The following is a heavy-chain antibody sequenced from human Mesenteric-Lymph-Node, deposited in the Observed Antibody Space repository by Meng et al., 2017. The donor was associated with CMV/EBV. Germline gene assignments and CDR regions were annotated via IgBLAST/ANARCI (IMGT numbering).Heavy chain of an antibody. CDR2: INSDGSST. J-gene: IGHJ4*02. CDR3: ARDRNWAFDY. V-gene: IGHV3-74*01. D-gene: IGHD7-27*01. Sequence: GESLKISCAASGFTFSSYWMHWVRQAPGKGLGWVSRINSDGSSTSYADSVKGRFTISRDNAKNTLYLQMNSLRAEDTAVYYCARDRNWAFDYWGQGTLVTVSS. CDR1: GFTFSSYW.